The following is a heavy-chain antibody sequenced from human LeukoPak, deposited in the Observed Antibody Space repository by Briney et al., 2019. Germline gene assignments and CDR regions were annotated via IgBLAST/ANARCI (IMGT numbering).Heavy chain of an antibody. CDR1: GFTFSSYG. J-gene: IGHJ4*02. CDR2: ISGSGGST. CDR3: ARDYYYGSGSYGMFDY. V-gene: IGHV3-23*01. D-gene: IGHD3-10*01. Sequence: GGSLRLSCAASGFTFSSYGMSWVRQAPGKGLEWVSAISGSGGSTYYADSVKGRFTISRDNSKNTLYLQMNSLRAEDTAVYYCARDYYYGSGSYGMFDYWGQGTLVTVSS.